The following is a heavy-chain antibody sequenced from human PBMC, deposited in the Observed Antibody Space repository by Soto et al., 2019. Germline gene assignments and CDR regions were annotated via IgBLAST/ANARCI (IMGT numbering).Heavy chain of an antibody. Sequence: QVQLQQWGAGLLKPSETLSLTCAVYGGSFSGYYWTWIRQPTRTGLEWIGEINHSGSTNYNPYLQSRVTISGDSAKRQCALKRTSVSAADTAGYYCARYKITGLFDYWGQGTLVTVSS. CDR2: INHSGST. J-gene: IGHJ4*02. CDR3: ARYKITGLFDY. V-gene: IGHV4-34*01. CDR1: GGSFSGYY. D-gene: IGHD2-8*02.